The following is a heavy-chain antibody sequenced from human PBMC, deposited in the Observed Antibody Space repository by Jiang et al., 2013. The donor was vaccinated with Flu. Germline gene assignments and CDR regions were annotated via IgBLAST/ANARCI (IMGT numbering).Heavy chain of an antibody. CDR3: ARVNIVEDGYNFDY. CDR2: IYHSGST. D-gene: IGHD5-24*01. CDR1: GGSISSSNW. V-gene: IGHV4-4*02. Sequence: GSGLVKPSGTLSLTCAVSGGSISSSNWWSWVRQPPGKGLEWIGEIYHSGSTNYNPSLKSRVTISVDKSKNQFSLKLSSVTAADTAVYYCARVNIVEDGYNFDYWGQGTLVTVSS. J-gene: IGHJ4*02.